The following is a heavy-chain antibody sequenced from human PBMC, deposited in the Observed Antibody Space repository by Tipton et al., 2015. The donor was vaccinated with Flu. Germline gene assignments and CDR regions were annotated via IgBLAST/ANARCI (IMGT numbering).Heavy chain of an antibody. J-gene: IGHJ4*02. D-gene: IGHD2-2*01. CDR3: ARARIYQGTDS. CDR2: IYHTGTT. Sequence: TLSLTCTVSGYSMSSGYFWGWVRQPPGKGLEWIGSIYHTGTTYHNPSLRSRVSISLDTSKNQFSLKLSSVTAADTATYYCARARIYQGTDSWGQGTLVTVSS. CDR1: GYSMSSGYF. V-gene: IGHV4-38-2*02.